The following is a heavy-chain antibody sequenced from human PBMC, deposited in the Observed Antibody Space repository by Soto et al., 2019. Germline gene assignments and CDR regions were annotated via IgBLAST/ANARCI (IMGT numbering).Heavy chain of an antibody. V-gene: IGHV1-8*01. CDR2: MNPNSGNT. Sequence: ASVKVSCKASGYTFTSYDINWVRQATGQGLEWMGWMNPNSGNTGYAQKFQGRVTMTRNTSISTAYMELSSLRSEDTAVYYCARAVRYYDFWSGYLYYYYYYMDVWGKGTTVTVSS. J-gene: IGHJ6*03. CDR3: ARAVRYYDFWSGYLYYYYYYMDV. CDR1: GYTFTSYD. D-gene: IGHD3-3*01.